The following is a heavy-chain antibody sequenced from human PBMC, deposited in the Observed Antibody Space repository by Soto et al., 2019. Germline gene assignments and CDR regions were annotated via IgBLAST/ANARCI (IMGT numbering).Heavy chain of an antibody. CDR1: GFTFSSYA. CDR3: AKALSRSGSYYHYFDY. D-gene: IGHD3-10*01. V-gene: IGHV3-23*01. CDR2: ISGSGGST. Sequence: GGSLRLSCAASGFTFSSYAMSWVRQAPGKGLEWVSAISGSGGSTYYADSVKGRFTISRDNSKNTLYLQMNSLRAEDTAVYYCAKALSRSGSYYHYFDYWGQGTLVTVSS. J-gene: IGHJ4*02.